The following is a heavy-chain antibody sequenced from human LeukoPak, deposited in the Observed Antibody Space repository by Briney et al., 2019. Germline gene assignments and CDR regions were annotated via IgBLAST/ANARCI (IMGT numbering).Heavy chain of an antibody. CDR3: ARVRGVIISYYYYGMDV. D-gene: IGHD3-10*01. CDR2: INHSGST. J-gene: IGHJ6*02. Sequence: SETLSLTCTVSGDSISSSNYYWGWIRQPPGKGLEWIGEINHSGSTNYNPSLKSRVTISVDTSKNQFSLKLSSVTAADTAVYYCARVRGVIISYYYYGMDVWGQGTTVTVSS. CDR1: GDSISSSNYY. V-gene: IGHV4-39*07.